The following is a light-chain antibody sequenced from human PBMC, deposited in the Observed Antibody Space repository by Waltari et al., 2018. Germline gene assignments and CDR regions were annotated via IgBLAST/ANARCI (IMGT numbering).Light chain of an antibody. CDR3: ETGGHGTWV. Sequence: QLVLTQSPSASASLGASVKLTCTLSSGHSSNIIAXXQHQPGKGPRYLMKVNSDGSHRKGDDLPDRFSGSSSGAERYLTIPSLQSEDEADYYCETGGHGTWVFGGGTKLTVL. CDR2: VNSDGSH. J-gene: IGLJ3*02. CDR1: SGHSSNI. V-gene: IGLV4-69*01.